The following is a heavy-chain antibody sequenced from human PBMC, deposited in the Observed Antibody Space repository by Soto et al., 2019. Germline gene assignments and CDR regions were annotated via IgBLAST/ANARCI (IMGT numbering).Heavy chain of an antibody. D-gene: IGHD6-6*01. V-gene: IGHV3-43D*04. CDR2: ISWDGGST. CDR3: AKGPYSSSSFAPFDY. J-gene: IGHJ4*02. CDR1: GFTFDDYA. Sequence: PGGSLRLSCAASGFTFDDYAMHWVRRAPGKGLEWVPLISWDGGSTYYADSVKGRFTISRDNSKNSLYLQMNSLRAEDTALYYCAKGPYSSSSFAPFDYWGQGTLVTVSS.